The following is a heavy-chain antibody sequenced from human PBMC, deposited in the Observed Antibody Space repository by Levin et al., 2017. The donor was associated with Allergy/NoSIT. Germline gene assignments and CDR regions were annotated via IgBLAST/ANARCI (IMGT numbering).Heavy chain of an antibody. CDR2: IKPDGSEE. Sequence: GESLKISCAASGFTFSFYYMNWVRHTPGKGLECVASIKPDGSEEYYLDSVRGRFTISRDNPKKSLYLLMNSLTAEDTAVYYCAIDPNWGLNGGLYRWGQGTLVSVSS. J-gene: IGHJ4*02. V-gene: IGHV3-7*01. CDR3: AIDPNWGLNGGLYR. CDR1: GFTFSFYY. D-gene: IGHD4-23*01.